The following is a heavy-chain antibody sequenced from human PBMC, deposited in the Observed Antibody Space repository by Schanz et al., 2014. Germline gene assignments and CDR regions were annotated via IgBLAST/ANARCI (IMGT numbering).Heavy chain of an antibody. CDR2: IIPITGIT. V-gene: IGHV1-69*02. CDR3: ARTGYDPSLTH. CDR1: GDTFRSYT. J-gene: IGHJ4*02. Sequence: QVPLVQSGAEAKKPGSSVKVSCKASGDTFRSYTINWVRHAPGQGLEWMGRIIPITGITNYAQKFQGRVTFTADKSTSTAFLEVNSLRSEDTAVYYCARTGYDPSLTHWGQGTLVTVSS. D-gene: IGHD5-12*01.